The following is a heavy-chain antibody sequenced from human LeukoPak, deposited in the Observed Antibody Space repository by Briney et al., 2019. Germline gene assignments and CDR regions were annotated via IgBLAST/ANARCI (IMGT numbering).Heavy chain of an antibody. V-gene: IGHV4-38-2*02. J-gene: IGHJ4*02. Sequence: SETLSLTCTVSGYSISSGYCWGWIRQPPGKGLEWIGSIYHSGSTYYNPSLKSRVTISVDTSKNQFSLKLSSVTAADTAVYYCARGRYYFDYWGQGTLVTVSS. CDR2: IYHSGST. D-gene: IGHD3-3*01. CDR1: GYSISSGYC. CDR3: ARGRYYFDY.